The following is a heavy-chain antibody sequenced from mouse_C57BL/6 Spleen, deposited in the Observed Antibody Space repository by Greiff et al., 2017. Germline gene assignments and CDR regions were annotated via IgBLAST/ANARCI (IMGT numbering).Heavy chain of an antibody. D-gene: IGHD1-1*01. CDR2: IWSGGST. Sequence: QVHVKQSGPGLVQPSQSLSITCTVSGFSLTSYGVHWVRQSPGKGLEWLGVIWSGGSTDYNAAFISRLSISKDNSKSQVFFKMNSLQADDTAIYYCARRGDYGSSYGPFDYWGQGTTLTVSS. CDR3: ARRGDYGSSYGPFDY. J-gene: IGHJ2*01. CDR1: GFSLTSYG. V-gene: IGHV2-2*01.